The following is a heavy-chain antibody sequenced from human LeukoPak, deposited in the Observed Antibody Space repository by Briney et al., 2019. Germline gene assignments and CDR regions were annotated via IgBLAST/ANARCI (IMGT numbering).Heavy chain of an antibody. CDR1: GFTFDDYG. J-gene: IGHJ3*02. Sequence: GGSLRLSCAASGFTFDDYGMSWVRQAPGKGLEWVLGINWNGGSTGYADSVKGRFTISRDNAKNSLYLQMNSLRAEDTALYYCARDPLGLSNDAFDIWGQGTMVTVSS. D-gene: IGHD3-16*01. CDR3: ARDPLGLSNDAFDI. V-gene: IGHV3-20*04. CDR2: INWNGGST.